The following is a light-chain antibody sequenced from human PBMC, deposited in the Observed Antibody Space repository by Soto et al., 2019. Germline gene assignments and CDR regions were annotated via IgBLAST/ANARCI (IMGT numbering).Light chain of an antibody. J-gene: IGKJ1*01. CDR2: GAS. V-gene: IGKV3-15*01. CDR1: QSVSSN. Sequence: EIVMTQSPATLSVSPGDSATLSCRASQSVSSNLAWYQQKPGQSPRLLIIGASTRATGIPARFSGSGSGTEFTLTTSSLHSEDFAVYYCQQYNSWPPTFGQGTKVEIK. CDR3: QQYNSWPPT.